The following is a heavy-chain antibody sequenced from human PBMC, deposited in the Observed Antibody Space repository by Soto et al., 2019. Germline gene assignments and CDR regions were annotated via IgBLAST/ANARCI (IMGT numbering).Heavy chain of an antibody. V-gene: IGHV1-69*02. D-gene: IGHD3-10*01. J-gene: IGHJ4*02. Sequence: QVQLVQSGAEVKRPGSSVKVSCKASGDTFNFYSINWVRQAPGLGLEWMGRVNPIVSMSNYAQKFQVRVTMTADKSTSTAAMELSSLRYEDTAIYYCASSYGTGYRAFDSWGQGALVAVSS. CDR3: ASSYGTGYRAFDS. CDR1: GDTFNFYS. CDR2: VNPIVSMS.